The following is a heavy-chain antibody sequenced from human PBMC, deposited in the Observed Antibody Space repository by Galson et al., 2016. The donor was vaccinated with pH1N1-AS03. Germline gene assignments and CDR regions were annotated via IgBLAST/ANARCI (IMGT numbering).Heavy chain of an antibody. V-gene: IGHV4-59*01. CDR1: GGSISDYY. Sequence: LPLTCAVSGGSISDYYLSWIRQPPGKGLEWIGHIHHSGATNYNPSLKSRVTISVDTSKKQFSLKMTSVTAADTAVYYCARLDGRAGYEHHLWFDPWGQGTLVTVSS. D-gene: IGHD2-2*01. J-gene: IGHJ5*02. CDR2: IHHSGAT. CDR3: ARLDGRAGYEHHLWFDP.